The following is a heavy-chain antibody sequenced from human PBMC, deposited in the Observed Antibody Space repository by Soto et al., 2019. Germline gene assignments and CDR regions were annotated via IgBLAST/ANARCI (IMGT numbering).Heavy chain of an antibody. CDR2: ISSDSRTI. CDR3: ARELGDCSRIICYRENI. D-gene: IGHD2-2*02. V-gene: IGHV3-48*01. J-gene: IGHJ3*02. Sequence: EVQLVESGGGLVQPGGSLRLSCAASEFIFSSYSMNWVRQAPGKGLEWVSYISSDSRTIYYADSVKGRFTISRVNDKNSLYLQRNSLRAEDTAVYYCARELGDCSRIICYRENIWGQGTMVTVSS. CDR1: EFIFSSYS.